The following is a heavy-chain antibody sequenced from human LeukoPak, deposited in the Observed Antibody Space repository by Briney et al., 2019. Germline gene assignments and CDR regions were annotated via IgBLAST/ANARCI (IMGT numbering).Heavy chain of an antibody. Sequence: SETLSLTCTVSGGPISSYYWSWIRQPPGKGLEWIGYIYYSGSTNYNPSLKSRVTISVDTSKNQFSLKLSSVTAADTAVYYCARGFTIFGVDYYYMDVWGKGTTVTVSS. J-gene: IGHJ6*03. CDR1: GGPISSYY. CDR2: IYYSGST. V-gene: IGHV4-59*01. D-gene: IGHD3-3*01. CDR3: ARGFTIFGVDYYYMDV.